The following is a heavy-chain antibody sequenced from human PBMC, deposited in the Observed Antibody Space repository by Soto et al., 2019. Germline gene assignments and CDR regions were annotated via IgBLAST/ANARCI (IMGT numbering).Heavy chain of an antibody. J-gene: IGHJ4*02. CDR2: ISYDGSNK. Sequence: GGSLRLSCAASGFTFSSYGMHWVRQAPDKGLEWVAVISYDGSNKYYADSVKGRFTISRDNSKNTLYLQMNSLRAEDTAVYYCAKDSEKDIVLVVAASPTDYWGQGTLVTVSS. CDR1: GFTFSSYG. V-gene: IGHV3-30*18. CDR3: AKDSEKDIVLVVAASPTDY. D-gene: IGHD2-15*01.